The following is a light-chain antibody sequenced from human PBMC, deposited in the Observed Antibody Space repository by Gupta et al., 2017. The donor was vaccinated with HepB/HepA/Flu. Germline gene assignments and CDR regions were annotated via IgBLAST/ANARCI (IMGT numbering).Light chain of an antibody. CDR3: QQSHTIPLT. V-gene: IGKV1-39*01. CDR1: QSITSY. CDR2: ATT. Sequence: DMQMTQSPASLSASIGDRVTITCRASQSITSYLNWYQQSPGKAPRLLIYATTTLQSGVPSRFSGSGFGTDVTLTISSLQPEDFTTYYCQQSHTIPLTFGQGTKVEIK. J-gene: IGKJ1*01.